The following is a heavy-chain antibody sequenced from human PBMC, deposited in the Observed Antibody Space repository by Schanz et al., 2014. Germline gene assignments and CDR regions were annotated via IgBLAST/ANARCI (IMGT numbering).Heavy chain of an antibody. D-gene: IGHD5-12*01. V-gene: IGHV3-48*01. CDR1: GFAFSSYS. CDR3: ASPSGYSDYGTYFDF. Sequence: QLVGSGGGLIQPGGSLRLSCTASGFAFSSYSMNWVRQAPGKGLEWVSYISSSGTTIYYADSVKGRFTISRDNAKNSLFLQMNSLRVEDTAVYYCASPSGYSDYGTYFDFWGQGTQVNVSS. CDR2: ISSSGTTI. J-gene: IGHJ4*02.